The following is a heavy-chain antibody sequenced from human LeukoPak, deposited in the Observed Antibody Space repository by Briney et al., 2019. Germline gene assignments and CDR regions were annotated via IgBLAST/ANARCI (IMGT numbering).Heavy chain of an antibody. D-gene: IGHD1-1*01. CDR1: GFTFSSFD. CDR3: ARGPPRGKYYYMDV. Sequence: GGSLRLSCAASGFTFSSFDMHWVRQPTGQGLEWVSTIGTASDTYYPGSVEARFTLPRDNAKNSLYLQMNSLTAGNTAVYYCARGPPRGKYYYMDVWGKGTTVTVSS. J-gene: IGHJ6*03. V-gene: IGHV3-13*01. CDR2: IGTASDT.